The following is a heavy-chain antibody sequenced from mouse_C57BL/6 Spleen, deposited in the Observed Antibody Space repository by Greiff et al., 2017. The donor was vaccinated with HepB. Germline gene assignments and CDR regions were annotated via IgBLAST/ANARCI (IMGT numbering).Heavy chain of an antibody. CDR2: ISSGSSTI. Sequence: EVKLMESGGGLVKPGGSLKLSCAASGFTFSDYGMHWVRQAPEKGLEWVAYISSGSSTIYYADTVKGRFTISRDNAKNTLFLQMTSLRSEDTAMYYCARGNPPWFAYWGQGTLVTVSA. CDR3: ARGNPPWFAY. CDR1: GFTFSDYG. V-gene: IGHV5-17*01. J-gene: IGHJ3*01.